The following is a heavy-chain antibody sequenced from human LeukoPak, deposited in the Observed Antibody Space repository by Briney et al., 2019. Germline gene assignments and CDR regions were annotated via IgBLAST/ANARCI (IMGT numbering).Heavy chain of an antibody. CDR3: ARVLTFGGVIVTYYFDY. D-gene: IGHD3-16*02. CDR1: GYTFTSYG. V-gene: IGHV1-18*01. J-gene: IGHJ4*02. Sequence: ASVKVSCKASGYTFTSYGISWVRQAPGQGLEWMGWISAYNGNTNYAQKLQGRVTMTTDTSTSTAYMELRSLRSDDTAVYYCARVLTFGGVIVTYYFDYWGQGTLVTVSS. CDR2: ISAYNGNT.